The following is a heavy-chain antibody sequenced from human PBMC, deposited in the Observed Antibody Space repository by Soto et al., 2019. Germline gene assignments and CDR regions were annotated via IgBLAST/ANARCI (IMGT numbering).Heavy chain of an antibody. J-gene: IGHJ4*02. CDR3: ARGLYCTNGVCYYYFDY. D-gene: IGHD2-8*01. V-gene: IGHV4-4*07. CDR1: GGSLLGYY. CDR2: IYNSGRT. Sequence: PSETLSLTCTVSGGSLLGYYWSWIRQPAGKGLEWIGRIYNSGRTNNNPSLKSRVTMSVDMSKNQFSLKLSSVTAADTAVYYCARGLYCTNGVCYYYFDYWGQGTLVTVSS.